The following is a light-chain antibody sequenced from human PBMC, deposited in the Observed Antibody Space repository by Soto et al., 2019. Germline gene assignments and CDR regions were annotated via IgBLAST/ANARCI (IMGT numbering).Light chain of an antibody. Sequence: QAVVTQPASVSGSPGQSITISCTGTSSDVGGYNYVSWYQQHPGKAPKLMIYDVSNRPSGVSNRFSGSKSGNTASLTISGFQAEDEADYYCSSYTSSSTYVFGTGTKLTVL. CDR2: DVS. CDR1: SSDVGGYNY. J-gene: IGLJ1*01. CDR3: SSYTSSSTYV. V-gene: IGLV2-14*01.